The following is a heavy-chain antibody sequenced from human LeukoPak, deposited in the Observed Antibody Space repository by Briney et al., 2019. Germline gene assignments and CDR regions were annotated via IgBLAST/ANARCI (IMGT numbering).Heavy chain of an antibody. CDR2: IGGSGSKT. CDR3: AKEYTNSWFTSLN. J-gene: IGHJ4*02. D-gene: IGHD6-13*01. CDR1: GFTFTSYS. V-gene: IGHV3-23*01. Sequence: PGGSLRLSCAASGFTFTSYSLSWVRQAPGKGLEWVSGIGGSGSKTYYADFVKGRFTISRGNSKNTLYLQMNSLRAEDTAMYYCAKEYTNSWFTSLNWGQGTLVTVSS.